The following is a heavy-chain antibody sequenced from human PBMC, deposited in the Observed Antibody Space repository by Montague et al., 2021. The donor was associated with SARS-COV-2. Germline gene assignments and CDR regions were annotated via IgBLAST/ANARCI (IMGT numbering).Heavy chain of an antibody. J-gene: IGHJ4*02. CDR2: INYRGTN. D-gene: IGHD5-24*01. V-gene: IGHV4-39*01. CDR1: GGSISSTNYY. Sequence: SETLSLTCTVSGGSISSTNYYWSLIRQPPGKGLEWIGSINYRGTNNYNPSLKSRVTMYVDKSKSLFSLELISVTAADTAIYYCTSRNDGYNRCYYFDYWGQGTMVTVSS. CDR3: TSRNDGYNRCYYFDY.